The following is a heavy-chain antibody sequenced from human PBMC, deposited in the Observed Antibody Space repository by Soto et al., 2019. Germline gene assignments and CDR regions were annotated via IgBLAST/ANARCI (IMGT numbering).Heavy chain of an antibody. Sequence: EVQLVESGGGLVKPGGSLRLSCAASGITFSSYSMNWVRQAPGKGLEWVSSISTSSSSIYYADSVKGRFTISRDNAKNSLFLQMNSLRAEERAVYYCGRVLVAGPQGGAFVIWGQGTRVSVSS. D-gene: IGHD6-19*01. CDR2: ISTSSSSI. J-gene: IGHJ3*02. CDR1: GITFSSYS. V-gene: IGHV3-21*01. CDR3: GRVLVAGPQGGAFVI.